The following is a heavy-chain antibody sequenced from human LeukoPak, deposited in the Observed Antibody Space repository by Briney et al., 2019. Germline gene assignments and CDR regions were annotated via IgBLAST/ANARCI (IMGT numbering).Heavy chain of an antibody. CDR3: ATDDILTGSSEFDY. J-gene: IGHJ4*02. CDR1: GDTFINYY. CDR2: INPSGGSV. Sequence: GASVKVSCKASGDTFINYYMHWVRQAPGQGLEWMRIINPSGGSVSYAQKFQGRVTMTRDTSTSTVYMDLSSLRSEDTAVYYCATDDILTGSSEFDYWGQGTLVTVSS. V-gene: IGHV1-46*01. D-gene: IGHD3-9*01.